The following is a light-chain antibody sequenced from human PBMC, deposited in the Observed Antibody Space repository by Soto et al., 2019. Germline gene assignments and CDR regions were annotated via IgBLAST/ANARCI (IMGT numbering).Light chain of an antibody. Sequence: QSVVTQPPSASGTPGQRVTISCSGSNSNIGSNTVNWYQQVPGTAPKLLIYANNKRPSGVSDRFSGSKSGTSASLAISGLQSEDEADYYCAAWDDRLNGWVFGGWTKLTVL. CDR1: NSNIGSNT. J-gene: IGLJ3*02. CDR2: ANN. V-gene: IGLV1-44*01. CDR3: AAWDDRLNGWV.